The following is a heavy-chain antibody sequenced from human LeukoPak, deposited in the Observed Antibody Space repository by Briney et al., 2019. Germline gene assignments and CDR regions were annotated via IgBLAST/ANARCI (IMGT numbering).Heavy chain of an antibody. CDR3: ARWDGYSSSPDY. D-gene: IGHD6-13*01. Sequence: SVKVSCKASGYSFAGYYMHWVRQAPGQGLEWMGWINPHSGDTGYPQKFQGRVTMTRDMSITTTYMELTRLRSDDTAFYYCARWDGYSSSPDYWGQGSLVTVSS. CDR2: INPHSGDT. J-gene: IGHJ4*02. CDR1: GYSFAGYY. V-gene: IGHV1-2*02.